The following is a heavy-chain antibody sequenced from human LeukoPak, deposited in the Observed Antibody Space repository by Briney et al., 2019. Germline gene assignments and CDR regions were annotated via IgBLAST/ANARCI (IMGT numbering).Heavy chain of an antibody. Sequence: GGSLRLSCAASGFTVSSNYMSWVRQAPGKGLEWVSVIYSGGSTYYADSVKGRFTISRDNSKNTLYLQMNSLRAEDTAVYYRARDRYSSSSNFDYWGQGTLVTVSS. D-gene: IGHD6-13*01. CDR3: ARDRYSSSSNFDY. CDR1: GFTVSSNY. V-gene: IGHV3-66*02. J-gene: IGHJ4*02. CDR2: IYSGGST.